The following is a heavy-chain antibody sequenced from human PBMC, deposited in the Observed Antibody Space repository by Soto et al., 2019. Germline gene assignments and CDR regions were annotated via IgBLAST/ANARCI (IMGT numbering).Heavy chain of an antibody. CDR3: TREGGIAVAGMRGDYYYYYMDV. CDR1: GFTFSRYA. V-gene: IGHV3-23*01. CDR2: ISGSGGST. D-gene: IGHD6-19*01. Sequence: GGSLRLSCAASGFTFSRYAITWVRQAPGKGLEWVSAISGSGGSTYYADSVKGRFTISRDNSKNTLYLQMNSLRAEDTAVYYCTREGGIAVAGMRGDYYYYYMDVWGKGTTVTVSS. J-gene: IGHJ6*03.